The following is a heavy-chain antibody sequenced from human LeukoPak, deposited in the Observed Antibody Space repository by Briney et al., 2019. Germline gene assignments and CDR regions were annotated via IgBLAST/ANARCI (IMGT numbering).Heavy chain of an antibody. D-gene: IGHD3-10*01. J-gene: IGHJ4*02. V-gene: IGHV4-59*01. Sequence: SETLSLTCTVPGVSISSYYWIWIRQPPGNGLEWIGYIYYSGTTNYNPSLKSRVTISVDTSKSQFSLKLSSVTAADTAVYYCARGLTYYYGSGTYFDYWGQGTLVTVSS. CDR1: GVSISSYY. CDR3: ARGLTYYYGSGTYFDY. CDR2: IYYSGTT.